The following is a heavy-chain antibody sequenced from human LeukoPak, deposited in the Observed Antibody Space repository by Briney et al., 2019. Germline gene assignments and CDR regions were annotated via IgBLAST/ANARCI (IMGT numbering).Heavy chain of an antibody. D-gene: IGHD5-18*01. J-gene: IGHJ4*02. CDR1: GGTFSSYA. V-gene: IGHV1-69*13. CDR2: IIPIFGTA. Sequence: SVKVSCKASGGTFSSYAISWVRQAPGQGLEWMGGIIPIFGTANYAQKFQGRVTITADESTSTAYMELSSLRSEDTAVYYCARVENSYDYFDYWGQGTLVTVSS. CDR3: ARVENSYDYFDY.